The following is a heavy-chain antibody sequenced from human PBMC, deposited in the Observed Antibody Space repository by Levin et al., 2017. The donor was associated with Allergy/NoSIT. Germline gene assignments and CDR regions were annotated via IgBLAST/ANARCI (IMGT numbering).Heavy chain of an antibody. CDR1: GYTFTDYY. V-gene: IGHV1-2*02. CDR3: AREVYCSARICPLTFDY. CDR2: VNPNSGGT. J-gene: IGHJ4*02. Sequence: ASVKVSCKSSGYTFTDYYIHWVRQAPGQGLEWMGWVNPNSGGTNYAQKFRGRVTMTTDTSISTAYMELSRLTSDDTAVYFCAREVYCSARICPLTFDYWGQGTLVTVSS. D-gene: IGHD2-15*01.